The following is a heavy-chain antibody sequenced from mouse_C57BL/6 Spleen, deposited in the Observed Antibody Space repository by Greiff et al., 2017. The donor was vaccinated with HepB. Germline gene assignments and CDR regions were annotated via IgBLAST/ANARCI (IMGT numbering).Heavy chain of an antibody. J-gene: IGHJ1*03. D-gene: IGHD1-1*01. CDR2: IYPGSGST. CDR1: GYTFTSYW. V-gene: IGHV1-55*01. Sequence: QVQLKQPGAELVKPGASVKMSCKASGYTFTSYWITWVKQRPGQGLEWIGDIYPGSGSTNYNEKFKSKATLTVDTSSSTAYMQLSSLTSEDSAVYYCARSRYYGSSYYWYFDVWGTGTTVTVSS. CDR3: ARSRYYGSSYYWYFDV.